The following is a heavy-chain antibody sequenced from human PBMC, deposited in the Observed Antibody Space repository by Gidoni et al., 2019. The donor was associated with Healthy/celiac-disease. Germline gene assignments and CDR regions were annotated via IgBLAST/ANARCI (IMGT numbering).Heavy chain of an antibody. CDR2: IYSGGST. CDR3: ARALLAAPDPRKGQRYFDL. CDR1: GFTVSSNY. Sequence: EVQLVESGGGLIQPGGSLRLSCAASGFTVSSNYMSWVRQAPGKGLEWVSVIYSGGSTYYADSVKGRFTISRDNSKNTLYLQMNSLRAEDTAVYYCARALLAAPDPRKGQRYFDLWGRGTLVTVSS. D-gene: IGHD6-25*01. J-gene: IGHJ2*01. V-gene: IGHV3-53*01.